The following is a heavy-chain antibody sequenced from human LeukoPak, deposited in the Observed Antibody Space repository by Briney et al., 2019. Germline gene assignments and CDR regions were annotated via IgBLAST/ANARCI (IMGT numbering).Heavy chain of an antibody. CDR2: IDNGGSTT. CDR3: ARVRSDYSSSSPPDY. V-gene: IGHV3-74*01. CDR1: GGSISSSSFY. Sequence: ETLSLTCTVSGGSISSSSFYWGWVRQAPGKGLVWVSRIDNGGSTTLYADSVRGRFIISRDNAKNTLYLQMNSLRPEDTAIYYCARVRSDYSSSSPPDYWGQGTPVTVSS. J-gene: IGHJ4*02. D-gene: IGHD6-6*01.